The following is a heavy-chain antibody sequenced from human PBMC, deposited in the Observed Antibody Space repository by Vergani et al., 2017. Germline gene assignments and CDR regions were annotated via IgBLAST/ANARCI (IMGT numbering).Heavy chain of an antibody. CDR1: GFTFSSYS. Sequence: EVQLVESGGGLVKPGGSLRLSCAASGFTFSSYSMNWVRQAPGKGLEWVSFISSSNSNMYYADSVKGRFTISRDNAKNSLYLQMNSLRAEDRAVYYCARTSRPPHPYCSGTSCYVSYGMDVWGQGTTVTVSS. D-gene: IGHD2-2*01. V-gene: IGHV3-21*01. CDR2: ISSSNSNM. CDR3: ARTSRPPHPYCSGTSCYVSYGMDV. J-gene: IGHJ6*02.